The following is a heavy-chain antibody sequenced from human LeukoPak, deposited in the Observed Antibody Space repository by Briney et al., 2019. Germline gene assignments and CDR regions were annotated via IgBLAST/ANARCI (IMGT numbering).Heavy chain of an antibody. D-gene: IGHD3-10*01. CDR1: AGSISSGGYY. CDR2: IYYSGST. J-gene: IGHJ3*01. V-gene: IGHV4-31*03. CDR3: AREVITMGAFDF. Sequence: PSETLSLTCTVSAGSISSGGYYWSCIRQHPGKGLEWIGYIYYSGSTYYNPSLKSRVTISVDTSKNQFSLKLSSVTAADTAVYYCAREVITMGAFDFWCQGTMVTVSS.